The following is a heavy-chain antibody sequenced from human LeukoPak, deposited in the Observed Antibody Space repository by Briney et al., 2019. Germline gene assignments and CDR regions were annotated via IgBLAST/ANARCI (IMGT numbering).Heavy chain of an antibody. CDR3: AKDRDV. CDR1: GFTFSSYG. Sequence: GGSLRLSCAASGFTFSSYGMHWVRQAPGKGLEWVAVISYDGSNKYYADSVKGRFTISRDNSKNTLYLQMNSLRAEDTAVYYCAKDRDVWGKGTTVTISP. J-gene: IGHJ6*04. CDR2: ISYDGSNK. V-gene: IGHV3-30*18.